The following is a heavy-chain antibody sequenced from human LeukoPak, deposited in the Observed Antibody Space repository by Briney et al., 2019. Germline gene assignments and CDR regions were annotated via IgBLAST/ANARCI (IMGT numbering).Heavy chain of an antibody. CDR3: AREGAGRGYYFDY. J-gene: IGHJ4*02. Sequence: GGSLRLSCAASGFTFSSYAMHWVRQAPGKGLEWVAVISYDGSNKYYADSVKGRFTISRDNAKNTLYLQMNSLRAEDTAVYYCAREGAGRGYYFDYWGQGTLVTVSS. CDR1: GFTFSSYA. CDR2: ISYDGSNK. V-gene: IGHV3-30-3*01. D-gene: IGHD6-19*01.